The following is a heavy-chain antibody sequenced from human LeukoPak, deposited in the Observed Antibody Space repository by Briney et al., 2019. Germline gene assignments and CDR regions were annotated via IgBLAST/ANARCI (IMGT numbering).Heavy chain of an antibody. CDR3: ARVGGEPMIYYYYMDV. J-gene: IGHJ6*03. V-gene: IGHV3-20*04. D-gene: IGHD3-22*01. CDR2: INWNGGTT. Sequence: GGSLRLSCAAPGFTFDDFAMTWVRQPPGKGLEWVSDINWNGGTTGYADSVQGRFTISRDNAKKSLYLQMNSLRAEDTALYYCARVGGEPMIYYYYMDVWGKGTTVTVSS. CDR1: GFTFDDFA.